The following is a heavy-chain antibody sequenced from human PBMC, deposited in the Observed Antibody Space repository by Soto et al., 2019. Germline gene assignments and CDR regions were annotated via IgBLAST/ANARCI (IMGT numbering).Heavy chain of an antibody. J-gene: IGHJ4*02. CDR3: EREYSGSGWYGTGDY. CDR2: ISYDGNNK. Sequence: PGGSLRLSCAASGFTFITYPIHWVRQAPGKGLEWVAVISYDGNNKYYADSVKGRFTISRDISKNTIYLQMNSLRLEDTAVYYCEREYSGSGWYGTGDYWGPGTLVTVSS. CDR1: GFTFITYP. D-gene: IGHD6-19*01. V-gene: IGHV3-30-3*01.